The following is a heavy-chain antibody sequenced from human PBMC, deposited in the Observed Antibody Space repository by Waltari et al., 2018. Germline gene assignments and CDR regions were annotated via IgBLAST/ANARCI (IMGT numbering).Heavy chain of an antibody. CDR3: ARGFGSFTDYYYYMDV. CDR2: IYYSGDT. J-gene: IGHJ6*03. Sequence: QLQLQESGPGLVKHSETLSLTCTVSGGSISSGGYYWSWIRQQPGKGLEGSGYIYYSGDTYYNPSINSRVTISVDTSKNQFSLKLSSVTAAYTAVYYCARGFGSFTDYYYYMDVWGKGTTVTVSS. D-gene: IGHD3-3*01. CDR1: GGSISSGGYY. V-gene: IGHV4-31*03.